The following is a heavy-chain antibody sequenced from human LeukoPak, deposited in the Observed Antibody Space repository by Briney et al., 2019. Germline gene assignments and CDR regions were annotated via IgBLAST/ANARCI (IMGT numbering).Heavy chain of an antibody. D-gene: IGHD3-22*01. CDR3: ASFYYDSSGYLYFDY. CDR1: GYTFTSYG. J-gene: IGHJ4*02. V-gene: IGHV1-18*01. Sequence: GASVKVSCKASGYTFTSYGISWVRQAPGQGLEWMGWISAYNGNTNYAQKLQGRVTMTTDTSTSTAYMELRSLRSEDTAVYYCASFYYDSSGYLYFDYWGQGTLVTVSS. CDR2: ISAYNGNT.